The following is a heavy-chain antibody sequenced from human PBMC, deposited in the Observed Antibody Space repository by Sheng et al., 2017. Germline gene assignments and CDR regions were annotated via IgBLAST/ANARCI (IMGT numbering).Heavy chain of an antibody. CDR2: IYTSGST. Sequence: QVQLQESGPGLVKPSQTLSLTCTVSGGSISSGSYYWSWIRQPAGKGLEWIGRIYTSGSTNYNPSLKSRVTISVDTSKNQFSLKLSSVTAADTAVYYCARDVVVVGNFDYWGQGTLVTVSS. D-gene: IGHD3-22*01. V-gene: IGHV4-61*02. CDR1: GGSISSGSYY. J-gene: IGHJ4*02. CDR3: ARDVVVVGNFDY.